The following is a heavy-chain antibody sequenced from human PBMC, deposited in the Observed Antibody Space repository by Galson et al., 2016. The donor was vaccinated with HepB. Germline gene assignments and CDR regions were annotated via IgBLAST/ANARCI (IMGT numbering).Heavy chain of an antibody. V-gene: IGHV3-30*18. CDR1: GFTFSDHA. J-gene: IGHJ3*01. CDR2: ISHDGSAK. Sequence: SLRLSCAVSGFTFSDHAMHWVRQAPGKGLECVAPISHDGSAKFYGDSVKGRFTISRDNSKNTLELQMNSLRSEDTAMYYCAKDREWLRSTSDGIDVWGQGTMVTVSS. CDR3: AKDREWLRSTSDGIDV. D-gene: IGHD3-3*01.